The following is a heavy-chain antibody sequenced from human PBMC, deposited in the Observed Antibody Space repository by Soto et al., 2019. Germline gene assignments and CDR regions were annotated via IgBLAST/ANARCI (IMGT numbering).Heavy chain of an antibody. CDR3: AIHQPGYSYASGLGY. D-gene: IGHD5-18*01. CDR2: ISSSSSYI. Sequence: EVQLVESGGGLVKPGGSLRLSCAASGFTFSSYSMNWVRQAPGKGLEWVSSISSSSSYIYYADSVKGRFTISRDNAKYSLYLQMNSLRAEATAVYYCAIHQPGYSYASGLGYWGQGTLVTFSS. CDR1: GFTFSSYS. J-gene: IGHJ4*02. V-gene: IGHV3-21*01.